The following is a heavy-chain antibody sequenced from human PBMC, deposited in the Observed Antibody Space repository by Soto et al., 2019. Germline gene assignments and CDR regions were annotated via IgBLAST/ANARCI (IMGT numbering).Heavy chain of an antibody. CDR3: ATGELGRIAALDY. V-gene: IGHV3-53*04. J-gene: IGHJ4*02. CDR2: SYSGGST. CDR1: DFTVSSNY. D-gene: IGHD6-6*01. Sequence: EVPLVESGGGLVQPGGSLRLSCAASDFTVSSNYMSWVRQAPGKGLEWVSVSYSGGSTYYAGSVKGRFTISRHNSKNTLYLQMNSLRGEDTAVYYCATGELGRIAALDYWGQGTLVTVSS.